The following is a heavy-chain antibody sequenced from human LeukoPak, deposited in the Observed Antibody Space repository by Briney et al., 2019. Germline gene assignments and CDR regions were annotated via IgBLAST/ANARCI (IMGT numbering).Heavy chain of an antibody. CDR2: TSYSGST. V-gene: IGHV4-31*03. CDR1: GGSMSSGGYY. D-gene: IGHD3-3*02. J-gene: IGHJ4*02. CDR3: ARSASPTFYDY. Sequence: PSETLSLTSTVSGGSMSSGGYYWSWIRQHPGKGLEWIGYTSYSGSTYYNPSLKSRVTISVDTAKNQFSLKLTSVTAADTAVYYCARSASPTFYDYWGQGTLVTVSS.